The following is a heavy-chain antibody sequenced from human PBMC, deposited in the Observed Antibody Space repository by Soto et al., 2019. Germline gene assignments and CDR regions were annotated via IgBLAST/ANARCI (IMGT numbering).Heavy chain of an antibody. CDR2: IIPISGTA. V-gene: IGHV1-69*01. Sequence: QVQLVQSGAEVKKPGSSVKVSCKASGGTFSNYVITWVRQAHGQGLECMGGIIPISGTANYAQKFQGRVTITADEHTSTVYMELSSLRSEDTAVYYCARGWNDFPHWGQGTLVTVSS. CDR1: GGTFSNYV. CDR3: ARGWNDFPH. D-gene: IGHD1-1*01. J-gene: IGHJ1*01.